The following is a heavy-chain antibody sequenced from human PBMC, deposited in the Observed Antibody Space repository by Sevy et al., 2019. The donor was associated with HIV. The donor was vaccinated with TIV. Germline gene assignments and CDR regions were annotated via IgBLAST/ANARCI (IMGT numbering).Heavy chain of an antibody. D-gene: IGHD5-12*01. J-gene: IGHJ4*02. CDR1: GFNFRNYA. CDR3: ARQTYSGYIFDS. CDR2: ISDDGNNK. V-gene: IGHV3-30-3*01. Sequence: GGSLRLSCAASGFNFRNYALHWVRQAPGKGLEWVASISDDGNNKYYVDSVKGRFTISRDNSKNTLYLQMNSLRPEDTGLFYCARQTYSGYIFDSWGQGTLVTVSS.